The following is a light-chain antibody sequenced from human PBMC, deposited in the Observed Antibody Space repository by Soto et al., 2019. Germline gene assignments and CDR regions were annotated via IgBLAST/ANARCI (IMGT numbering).Light chain of an antibody. J-gene: IGLJ1*01. V-gene: IGLV2-14*03. Sequence: QSVLTQPASVSGSPGQSITISCTGTSSDLAIYNYVSWYQQQPGKAPKLMIYHVTNRPSGVSNRFSGSRSGNTASLTISGLQVEDEADYYCSSYTDSRTYVFGTGTKVTV. CDR3: SSYTDSRTYV. CDR1: SSDLAIYNY. CDR2: HVT.